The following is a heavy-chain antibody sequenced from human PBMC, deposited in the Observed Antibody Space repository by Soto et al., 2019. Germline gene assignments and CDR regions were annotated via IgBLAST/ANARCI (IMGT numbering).Heavy chain of an antibody. D-gene: IGHD3-3*01. CDR1: KFTFSSFA. J-gene: IGHJ4*02. V-gene: IGHV3-30-3*02. Sequence: QVHLVESGGGVVQPGTSVRLSCAASKFTFSSFAMHWVRLTPVKGLEWVASISYDGSKQYYADSVKGRFTISRDNSKNTLYLQMNSLRDDDTAVYYCAKEGGSRIGHYTFPDHWGQGTLVTVSS. CDR3: AKEGGSRIGHYTFPDH. CDR2: ISYDGSKQ.